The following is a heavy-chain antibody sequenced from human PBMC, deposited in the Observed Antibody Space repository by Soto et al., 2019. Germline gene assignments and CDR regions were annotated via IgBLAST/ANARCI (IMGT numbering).Heavy chain of an antibody. CDR3: AKDPHGDYLLNWFDP. CDR2: ISGSGGST. D-gene: IGHD4-17*01. CDR1: GFTFSSYA. J-gene: IGHJ5*02. Sequence: GGSLRLSCAASGFTFSSYAMTWVRQAPGKGLEWVSVISGSGGSTYYADSVKGRFTISRDNSKNTLYLQMNSLRAEDTAVYYCAKDPHGDYLLNWFDPWGQGILVTVSS. V-gene: IGHV3-23*01.